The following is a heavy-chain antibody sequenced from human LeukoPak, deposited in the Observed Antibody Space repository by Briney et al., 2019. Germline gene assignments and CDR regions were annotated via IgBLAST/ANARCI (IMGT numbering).Heavy chain of an antibody. Sequence: SETLSLTCAVYGGSFSGYYWSWIRQPPGKGLEWIGEINHSGSTNYNPSLKSRVTISVDTSKNQFSLKLSSVTAADTAVYYCARLNYGARPYYYYYGMDVWGQGTTVTVSS. D-gene: IGHD6-6*01. V-gene: IGHV4-34*01. CDR3: ARLNYGARPYYYYYGMDV. J-gene: IGHJ6*02. CDR2: INHSGST. CDR1: GGSFSGYY.